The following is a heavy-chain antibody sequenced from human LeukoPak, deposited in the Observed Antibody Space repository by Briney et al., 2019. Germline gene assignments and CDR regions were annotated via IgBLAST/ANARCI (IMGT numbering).Heavy chain of an antibody. D-gene: IGHD5-18*01. CDR2: INPNSGRT. CDR1: GYTFTGYY. J-gene: IGHJ4*02. V-gene: IGHV1-2*02. Sequence: GASVKVSCRASGYTFTGYYMHWIRQAPGQGLEWMGWINPNSGRTNYAQKFQGRVTMTRDTSISTAYMELSRLRSDDTAVYYCAREDSGYSYGLFDYWGQGTLVTVSS. CDR3: AREDSGYSYGLFDY.